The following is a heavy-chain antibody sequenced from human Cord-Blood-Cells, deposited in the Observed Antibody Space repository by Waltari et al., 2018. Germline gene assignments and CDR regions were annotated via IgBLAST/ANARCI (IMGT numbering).Heavy chain of an antibody. CDR1: GGSFSGYY. Sequence: QVQLQQWGAGLLKPSENLSLTCAVYGGSFSGYYWSWIRQPPGKGLEGIGEIKHSGSTNYNPSRKCRVTISVEPSKNQFSLKLSSVTAADTAVYYCARVPHPLGVRADACDIWGQGTMVTVSS. CDR2: IKHSGST. J-gene: IGHJ3*02. D-gene: IGHD3-10*01. CDR3: ARVPHPLGVRADACDI. V-gene: IGHV4-34*01.